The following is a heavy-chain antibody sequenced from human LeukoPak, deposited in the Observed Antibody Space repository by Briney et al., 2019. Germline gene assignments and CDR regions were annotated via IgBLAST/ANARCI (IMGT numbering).Heavy chain of an antibody. V-gene: IGHV7-4-1*02. CDR3: ARVEPFYTYYYGSGSYYNVGAFDI. Sequence: ASVKVSCKASGYTFTSYAMNWVRQAPGQGLEWMGWINTNTGNPTYAHGFTGRFVFSLDTSVSTAYLQISSLKAEDTAVYYCARVEPFYTYYYGSGSYYNVGAFDIWGQGTMVTVSS. J-gene: IGHJ3*02. CDR1: GYTFTSYA. D-gene: IGHD3-10*01. CDR2: INTNTGNP.